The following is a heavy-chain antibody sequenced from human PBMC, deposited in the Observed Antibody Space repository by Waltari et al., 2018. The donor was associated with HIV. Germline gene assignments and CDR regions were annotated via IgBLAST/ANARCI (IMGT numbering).Heavy chain of an antibody. CDR2: MNPNSGGA. Sequence: QVQLVQSGAEERKPGASVKCACNAHRCTFSDFYIHWVRPAHGQGLEWMRRMNPNSGGARYAEKCHGSVTKTSNTSSDIDVMDLSGLTTDDSAVYYCARVFRGSIQYCDDRLGHWGQGTLVTVSS. V-gene: IGHV1-2*02. J-gene: IGHJ5*02. CDR1: RCTFSDFY. CDR3: ARVFRGSIQYCDDRLGH. D-gene: IGHD3-16*01.